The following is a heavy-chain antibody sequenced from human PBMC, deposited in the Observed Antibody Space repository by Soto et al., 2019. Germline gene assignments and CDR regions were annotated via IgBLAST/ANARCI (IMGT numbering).Heavy chain of an antibody. CDR1: GFTFSSYS. CDR2: ISSSGSTI. CDR3: ARDRRHCFVH. Sequence: GGSLRLSCAASGFTFSSYSMNWVRQAPGKGLEWVSYISSSGSTIHYADSVKGRFTISRDNAKNSLYMQMDSLRDEDTAVYYCARDRRHCFVHWGQGTLVTVSS. J-gene: IGHJ5*02. V-gene: IGHV3-48*02.